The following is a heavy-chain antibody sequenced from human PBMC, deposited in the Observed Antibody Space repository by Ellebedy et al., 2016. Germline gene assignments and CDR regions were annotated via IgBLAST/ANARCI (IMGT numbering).Heavy chain of an antibody. D-gene: IGHD5-18*01. CDR1: GYTFTNYA. CDR2: INTGNGNS. V-gene: IGHV1-3*04. CDR3: AKAGHTYTYGQDYLDF. J-gene: IGHJ4*02. Sequence: ASVKVSXXASGYTFTNYAIHWVRQAPGQKVEYMGWINTGNGNSKYSQKFQGRVTISRDTSATTAYMELSSLRSEDTAVYYCAKAGHTYTYGQDYLDFWGQGTLVTVSS.